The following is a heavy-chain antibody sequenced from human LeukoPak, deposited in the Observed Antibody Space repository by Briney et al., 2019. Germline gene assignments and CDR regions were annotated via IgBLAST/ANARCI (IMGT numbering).Heavy chain of an antibody. D-gene: IGHD4-17*01. CDR1: GGSISSYY. Sequence: SETLSLTCTVSGGSISSYYWSWIRQPPGKGLEWIGYIYCSGSTNYNPSLKSRVTISVDTSKNQFSLKLSSVTAADTAVYYCARGGDYEYWFDPWGQGTLITVSS. CDR2: IYCSGST. J-gene: IGHJ5*02. CDR3: ARGGDYEYWFDP. V-gene: IGHV4-59*01.